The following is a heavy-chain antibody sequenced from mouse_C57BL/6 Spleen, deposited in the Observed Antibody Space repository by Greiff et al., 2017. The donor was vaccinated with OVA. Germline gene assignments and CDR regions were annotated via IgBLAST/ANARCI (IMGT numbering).Heavy chain of an antibody. CDR2: ISDGGSST. J-gene: IGHJ2*01. Sequence: EVMLVESGGGLVKPGGSLKLSCAASGFTFSSYAMSWVRQTPETRLEWVATISDGGSSTTYPDNVKGRFTISRDNAKNNLYLQMRHLKSEDTAMYYCERERGSNYDYFDYWGQGTTLTVSS. D-gene: IGHD2-5*01. CDR1: GFTFSSYA. CDR3: ERERGSNYDYFDY. V-gene: IGHV5-4*01.